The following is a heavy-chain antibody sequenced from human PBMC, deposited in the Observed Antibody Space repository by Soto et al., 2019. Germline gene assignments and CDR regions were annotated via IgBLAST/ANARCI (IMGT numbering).Heavy chain of an antibody. J-gene: IGHJ6*02. V-gene: IGHV3-30*18. D-gene: IGHD5-18*01. CDR2: ISSDGNNK. Sequence: QVQLVESGGGVVQPWRSLRLSCAGSGFTFSSYGMHWVRQAPGKGPEGVAVISSDGNNKYYANSVKGRFTISRDNSKNTMYLGMNSLRAEDTAVYYCAKDLWGYSYGYAGMAVWGQGTTVTVSS. CDR1: GFTFSSYG. CDR3: AKDLWGYSYGYAGMAV.